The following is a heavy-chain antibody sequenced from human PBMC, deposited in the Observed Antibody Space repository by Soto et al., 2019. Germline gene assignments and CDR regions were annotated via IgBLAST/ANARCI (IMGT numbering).Heavy chain of an antibody. J-gene: IGHJ4*02. CDR3: AREYANSPEAFDY. D-gene: IGHD2-2*01. Sequence: QVQLQESGPGLVKPSETLSLTCSVSGDSVNSDYYYWTWIRQPPGKGLEWIGYIYSSGRTNYNPSLRSRVTISLDTSRNQFSLKLSSATAADTAVFYCAREYANSPEAFDYWGRGTLVTVSS. CDR1: GDSVNSDYYY. CDR2: IYSSGRT. V-gene: IGHV4-61*01.